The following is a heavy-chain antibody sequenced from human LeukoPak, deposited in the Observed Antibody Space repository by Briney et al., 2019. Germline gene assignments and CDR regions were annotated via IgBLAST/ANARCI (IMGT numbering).Heavy chain of an antibody. Sequence: SETLSLTCTVSGGSIRSSNYYWGWIRQPPGKGLEWIGSIYYIGSTNSNPSLKSRLTMSVDTSKNQFSLKLTSLTAADTAVYYCAGGSSWYNWYDPWGQGTLVTVSS. D-gene: IGHD6-13*01. V-gene: IGHV4-39*01. J-gene: IGHJ5*02. CDR1: GGSIRSSNYY. CDR2: IYYIGST. CDR3: AGGSSWYNWYDP.